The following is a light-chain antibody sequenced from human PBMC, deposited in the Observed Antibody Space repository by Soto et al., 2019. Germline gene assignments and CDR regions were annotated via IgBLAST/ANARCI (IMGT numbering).Light chain of an antibody. CDR2: GAS. CDR3: QQYESSPQT. CDR1: QSVSSNY. V-gene: IGKV3-20*01. Sequence: IVLTQSPGTLSLSPGERGTLSCRASQSVSSNYLTWLQQKPDQAPRLLIYGASSRATGIPDRFTGSGSGTNFTLTISRLEPEDFAVYYCQQYESSPQTFGQGTKLEIK. J-gene: IGKJ2*01.